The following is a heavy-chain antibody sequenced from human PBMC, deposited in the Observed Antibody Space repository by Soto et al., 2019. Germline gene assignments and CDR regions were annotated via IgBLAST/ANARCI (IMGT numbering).Heavy chain of an antibody. D-gene: IGHD2-15*01. CDR3: ARGKYGSGDSCYSLYY. V-gene: IGHV1-2*04. Sequence: QVQLVQSGAEVKKPGASVKVSCKASGYTFTGYYMHWVRQAPGQGLEWLGWINPNSGGPNYAQKFQGWVTMTRDTSMRAADMDLSRMRSDDTAVYYCARGKYGSGDSCYSLYYWGQGTLVTVSS. J-gene: IGHJ4*02. CDR1: GYTFTGYY. CDR2: INPNSGGP.